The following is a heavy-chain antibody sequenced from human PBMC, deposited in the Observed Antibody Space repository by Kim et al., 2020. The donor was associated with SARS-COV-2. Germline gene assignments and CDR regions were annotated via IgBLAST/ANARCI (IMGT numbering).Heavy chain of an antibody. CDR3: ARLKGNY. J-gene: IGHJ4*02. CDR2: YKGNT. V-gene: IGHV1-18*01. Sequence: YKGNTNYAQTLQGRVTMTTDTATSTAYMELRSLRSDDTGVYYCARLKGNYWGQGTLVTVSS.